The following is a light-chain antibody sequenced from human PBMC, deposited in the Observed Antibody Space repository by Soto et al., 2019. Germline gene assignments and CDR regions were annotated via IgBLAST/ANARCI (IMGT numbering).Light chain of an antibody. CDR1: QSISSW. Sequence: DIQMTQSPSTLSASVGDRVTITCRASQSISSWLAWYQQKPGTVPKLLIYATSNLQSGVPSRFSGRGFGTDFTLTISSLQSEDFAVYYCQQYNNWPRTFGQGTKVDIK. J-gene: IGKJ1*01. V-gene: IGKV1-5*01. CDR2: ATS. CDR3: QQYNNWPRT.